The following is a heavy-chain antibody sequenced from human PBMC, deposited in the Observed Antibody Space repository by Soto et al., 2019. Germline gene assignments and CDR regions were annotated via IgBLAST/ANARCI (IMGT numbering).Heavy chain of an antibody. CDR1: GGSISSSSFY. CDR2: IYYSGST. V-gene: IGHV4-39*01. D-gene: IGHD2-21*02. Sequence: PSETLSLTCTVSGGSISSSSFYWGWIRQPPGKGLEWIGSIYYSGSTYYNPSLKSRVTISVDTSKNQFSLKLSSVTAADTAVYYCARQQHIVVVTAINWFDPWGQGTLVTVSS. CDR3: ARQQHIVVVTAINWFDP. J-gene: IGHJ5*02.